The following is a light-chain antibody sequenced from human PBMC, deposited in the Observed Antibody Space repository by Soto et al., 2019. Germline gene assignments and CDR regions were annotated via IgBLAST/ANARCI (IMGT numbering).Light chain of an antibody. CDR1: ESVDIN. CDR2: GAS. V-gene: IGKV3-15*01. J-gene: IGKJ1*01. Sequence: EIVLTQSPAPLSVSPGERVTLSCRASESVDINLAWYQQKPGQAPRLLIYGASTRATDMPGTFSGRGSGTEFTLTISSLQSEDFAVYYCQQYKNWPRTFGQGTKVEIK. CDR3: QQYKNWPRT.